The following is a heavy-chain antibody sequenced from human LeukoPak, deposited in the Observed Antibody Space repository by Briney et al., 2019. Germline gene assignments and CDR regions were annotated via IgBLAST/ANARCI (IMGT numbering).Heavy chain of an antibody. J-gene: IGHJ4*02. CDR3: ARVRIYGSGSDHFDY. CDR1: GGSFSGYY. Sequence: SETLSLTCAVYGGSFSGYYWSWIRQPPGKGLEWIGEINHSGSTNYNPSLKSRVTISVDTSKNQFSLKLSSVTAADTAVYYCARVRIYGSGSDHFDYWGQGTLVTVSS. D-gene: IGHD3-10*01. CDR2: INHSGST. V-gene: IGHV4-34*01.